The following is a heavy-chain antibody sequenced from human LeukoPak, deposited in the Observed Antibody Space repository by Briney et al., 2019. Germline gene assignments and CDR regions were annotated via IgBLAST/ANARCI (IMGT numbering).Heavy chain of an antibody. Sequence: PGGSLRLSCAASGFTFGSYGMHWVRQAPGKGLEWVAFIRYDGSNKYYADSVKGRFTISRDNSKNTLYLQMNSLRAEDTAVYYCAKDRPNSSSRPIDYWGQGTLVTVSS. V-gene: IGHV3-30*02. CDR1: GFTFGSYG. CDR2: IRYDGSNK. CDR3: AKDRPNSSSRPIDY. D-gene: IGHD6-13*01. J-gene: IGHJ4*02.